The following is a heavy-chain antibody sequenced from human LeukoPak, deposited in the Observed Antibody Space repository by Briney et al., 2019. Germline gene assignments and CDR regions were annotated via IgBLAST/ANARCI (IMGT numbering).Heavy chain of an antibody. J-gene: IGHJ4*02. V-gene: IGHV3-23*01. Sequence: QPGGSLRLSCAASGFTFSSYAMSWVRQAPGKGLEWVSAISGSGGSTYYADSVKGRFTISRDNSKNTLYLQMNSLRAEDTAVYYCAKCRVYSGSYHYYFDYWGQGTLVTVSS. D-gene: IGHD1-26*01. CDR1: GFTFSSYA. CDR3: AKCRVYSGSYHYYFDY. CDR2: ISGSGGST.